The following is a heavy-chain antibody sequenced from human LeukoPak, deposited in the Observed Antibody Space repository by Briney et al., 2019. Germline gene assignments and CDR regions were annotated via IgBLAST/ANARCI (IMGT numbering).Heavy chain of an antibody. D-gene: IGHD6-13*01. CDR3: ARVYYSNSYDYWYFDL. CDR2: IYYSGST. J-gene: IGHJ2*01. CDR1: GGSISSSSYY. Sequence: SETLSLTCTVSGGSISSSSYYWGWIRQPPGKGLEWIGSIYYSGSTYYNPSLKSRVTISVDTSKNQFSLKLTSVTAADTAVYYCARVYYSNSYDYWYFDLWGRGTMVTVSS. V-gene: IGHV4-39*07.